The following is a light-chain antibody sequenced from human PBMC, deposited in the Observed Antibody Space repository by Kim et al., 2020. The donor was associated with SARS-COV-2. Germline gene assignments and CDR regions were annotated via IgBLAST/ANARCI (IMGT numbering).Light chain of an antibody. Sequence: EIVLTQSPGTLSLSPGERATLSCRASQSVSSTYLAWYQQKPGQAPRLLIFGASSRATGIPDRFSGSGSGTDFTLTITRLAPEDFAVYYCHQYGSSFGQGTKLEI. V-gene: IGKV3-20*01. CDR2: GAS. CDR1: QSVSSTY. CDR3: HQYGSS. J-gene: IGKJ2*01.